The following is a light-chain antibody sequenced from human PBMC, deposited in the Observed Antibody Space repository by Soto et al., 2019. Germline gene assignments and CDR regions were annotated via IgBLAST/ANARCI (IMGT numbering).Light chain of an antibody. CDR1: SSDIGAYNW. CDR2: DVS. Sequence: QSVLTQPASVSGSPGQSIAISCTGTSSDIGAYNWVSWYQQHPGKAPKLMIYDVSYRPSGVSNRFSGSISGNTASLTISGLQAEDEAVYYCNSYTRSDTYVFGSGTKLTVL. V-gene: IGLV2-14*03. CDR3: NSYTRSDTYV. J-gene: IGLJ1*01.